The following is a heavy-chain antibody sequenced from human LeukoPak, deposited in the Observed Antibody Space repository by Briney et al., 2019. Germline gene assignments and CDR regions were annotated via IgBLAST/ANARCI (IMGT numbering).Heavy chain of an antibody. J-gene: IGHJ4*02. CDR2: ISSSSSYI. Sequence: GGSLRLSCAASGFTFSSYSMTWVRQAPGKGLEWVSSISSSSSYIYYADSVKGRFTISRDNAKNSLYLRMNSLRAEDTAVYYCARAYGDYGYYFDYWGQGTLVTVSS. CDR3: ARAYGDYGYYFDY. CDR1: GFTFSSYS. D-gene: IGHD4-17*01. V-gene: IGHV3-21*01.